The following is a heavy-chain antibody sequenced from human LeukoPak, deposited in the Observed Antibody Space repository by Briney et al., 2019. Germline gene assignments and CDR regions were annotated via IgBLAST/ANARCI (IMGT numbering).Heavy chain of an antibody. J-gene: IGHJ4*02. CDR3: AREWAPPGIGRYYFDH. Sequence: PGASLRLSCTASGFSLSSYRMNWVRQAPGQGLEWVSSISSTSSSIYYAESVKGRFTISRDTAKSSLYLQMKSLRSEDTAEYFCAREWAPPGIGRYYFDHWGQGTLVTVSS. CDR1: GFSLSSYR. V-gene: IGHV3-21*01. CDR2: ISSTSSSI. D-gene: IGHD6-13*01.